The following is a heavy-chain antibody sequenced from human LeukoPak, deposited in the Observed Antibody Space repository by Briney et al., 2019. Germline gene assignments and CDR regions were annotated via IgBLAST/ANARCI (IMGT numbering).Heavy chain of an antibody. J-gene: IGHJ3*02. Sequence: SETLSLTCAVYGGSFSGYYWSWIRQPPGKGLEWIGEINHSGSTNYNPSLKSRVTISVDTSKNQFSLKLSSVTAADTAVFYCARQGQQLTKDAFDIWGQGTMVTVSS. CDR2: INHSGST. V-gene: IGHV4-34*01. CDR3: ARQGQQLTKDAFDI. D-gene: IGHD6-13*01. CDR1: GGSFSGYY.